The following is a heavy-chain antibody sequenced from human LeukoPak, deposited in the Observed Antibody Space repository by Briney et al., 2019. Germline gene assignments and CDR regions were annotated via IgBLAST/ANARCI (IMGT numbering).Heavy chain of an antibody. CDR2: ISGYNGNT. V-gene: IGHV1-18*01. CDR3: ARGRIAAAYDAFDI. D-gene: IGHD6-13*01. J-gene: IGHJ3*02. CDR1: GYTFTSYG. Sequence: ASVKVSCKASGYTFTSYGITWVRQAPGQGLEWMGWISGYNGNTNYAQKFQGRVTMTTDTSTSTVYMELRSLRSDDTAVYYCARGRIAAAYDAFDIWGQGTMVTVSS.